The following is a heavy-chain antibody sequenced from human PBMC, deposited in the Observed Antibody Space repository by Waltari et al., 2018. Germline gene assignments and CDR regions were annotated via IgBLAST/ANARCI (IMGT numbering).Heavy chain of an antibody. D-gene: IGHD2-15*01. CDR3: ARGVVREAFDI. J-gene: IGHJ3*02. Sequence: EVQLVESGGGLVQPGGSLRLSCAASGFTFSSYWMSWVRQAPGKGLEWVANIKQDGSEKYYVDSVKGRFTSSRDNAKNSLYLQMNSLRAEDTAVYYCARGVVREAFDIWGQGTMVTVSS. V-gene: IGHV3-7*01. CDR2: IKQDGSEK. CDR1: GFTFSSYW.